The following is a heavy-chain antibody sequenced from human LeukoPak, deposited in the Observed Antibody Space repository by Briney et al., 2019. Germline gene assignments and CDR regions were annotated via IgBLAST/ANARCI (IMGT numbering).Heavy chain of an antibody. D-gene: IGHD5-12*01. CDR2: IKQGGSEK. J-gene: IGHJ6*03. CDR1: GFTFSSYW. CDR3: ARIGSGYDWVLYYYYYMDV. Sequence: GGSLRLSCAASGFTFSSYWMSWVRQAPGKGLEWVANIKQGGSEKYYVDSVKGRFTISRDNAKNSLYLQMNSLRAEDTAVYYCARIGSGYDWVLYYYYYMDVWGKGTTVTVSS. V-gene: IGHV3-7*01.